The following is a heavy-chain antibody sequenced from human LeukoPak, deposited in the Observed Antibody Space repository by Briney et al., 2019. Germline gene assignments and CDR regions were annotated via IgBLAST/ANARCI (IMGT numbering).Heavy chain of an antibody. Sequence: PSETLSLTCTVSGGSISSSSYYWGWIRQPPGKGLEWIGSIYYSGSTYYNPSLKSRVTISVDTSKNQFSLKLSSVTAADTAVYYCASRDSSSWLAFDYWGQGTLVTVSS. CDR3: ASRDSSSWLAFDY. CDR1: GGSISSSSYY. D-gene: IGHD6-13*01. V-gene: IGHV4-39*01. CDR2: IYYSGST. J-gene: IGHJ4*02.